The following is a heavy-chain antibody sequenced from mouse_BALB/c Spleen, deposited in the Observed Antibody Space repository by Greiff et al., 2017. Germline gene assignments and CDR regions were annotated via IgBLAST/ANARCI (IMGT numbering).Heavy chain of an antibody. V-gene: IGHV3-2*02. CDR1: GYSITSDYA. D-gene: IGHD3-1*01. J-gene: IGHJ4*01. CDR2: ISYSGST. Sequence: EVQLQQSGPGLVKPSQSLSLTCTVTGYSITSDYAWNWIRQFPGNKLEWMGYISYSGSTSYNPSLKSRISITRDTSKNQFFLQLNSVTTEDTATYYCARLRGYGAMDYWGQGTSVTVSS. CDR3: ARLRGYGAMDY.